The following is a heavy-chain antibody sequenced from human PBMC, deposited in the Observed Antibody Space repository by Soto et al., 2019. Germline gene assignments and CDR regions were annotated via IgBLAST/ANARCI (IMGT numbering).Heavy chain of an antibody. CDR2: INADNGNT. CDR3: ARGVGSGTYYNQYNWFDP. J-gene: IGHJ5*02. D-gene: IGHD3-10*01. Sequence: ASVKVSCKASGYTFTSYAMHWVRQAPGQRLEWMGWINADNGNTNPSQKFQGRVTITTDTSASTAYMELRSLRSDDTAVYYCARGVGSGTYYNQYNWFDPWGQGTLVTVSS. V-gene: IGHV1-3*01. CDR1: GYTFTSYA.